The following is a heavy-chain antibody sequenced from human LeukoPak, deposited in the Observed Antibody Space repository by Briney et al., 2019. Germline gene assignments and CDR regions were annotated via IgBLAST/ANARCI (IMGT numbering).Heavy chain of an antibody. CDR3: AKWPDYGSGSSLDY. CDR1: GFTLSSYE. V-gene: IGHV3-23*01. CDR2: ISGSGETT. J-gene: IGHJ4*02. D-gene: IGHD3-10*01. Sequence: GGSLRLSCAASGFTLSSYEMNWVRQAPGKGLEWVSGISGSGETTYYADPVKGRFTISRDNYKNTLYLQMNSLRAEDTAVYFCAKWPDYGSGSSLDYWGQGTLVTVSS.